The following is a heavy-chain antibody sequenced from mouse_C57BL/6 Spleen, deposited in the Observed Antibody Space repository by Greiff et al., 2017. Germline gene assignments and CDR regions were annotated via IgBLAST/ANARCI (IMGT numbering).Heavy chain of an antibody. D-gene: IGHD2-1*01. V-gene: IGHV1-54*01. CDR2: INPGSGGT. J-gene: IGHJ4*01. Sequence: QVQLQQSGAELVRPGTSVKVSCKASGYAFTHYLIEWVKQRPGQGLEWIGVINPGSGGTNYNEKFKGKATLTADKSSSTAYMQLSSLTSEDSAVYFCAKEDYGNYYAMDYWGQGASVTVSS. CDR1: GYAFTHYL. CDR3: AKEDYGNYYAMDY.